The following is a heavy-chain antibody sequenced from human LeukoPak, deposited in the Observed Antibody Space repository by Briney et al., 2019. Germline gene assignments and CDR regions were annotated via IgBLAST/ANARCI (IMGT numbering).Heavy chain of an antibody. Sequence: PSETLSLTCTVSGGSISSSSYYWGWIRQPPGKGLEWIGSIYHSGSTYYNPSLKSRVTVSVDTSKSQFSLKLTSVTAADTALYYCARRRGGWYAFDIWGQGAMVTVSS. D-gene: IGHD6-19*01. J-gene: IGHJ3*02. V-gene: IGHV4-39*07. CDR1: GGSISSSSYY. CDR2: IYHSGST. CDR3: ARRRGGWYAFDI.